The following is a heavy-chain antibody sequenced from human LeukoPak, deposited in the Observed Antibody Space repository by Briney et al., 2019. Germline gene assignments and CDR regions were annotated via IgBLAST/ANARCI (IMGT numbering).Heavy chain of an antibody. CDR1: GYAFTSYD. CDR3: ARALSWTTESYYYMDV. V-gene: IGHV1-8*01. D-gene: IGHD3/OR15-3a*01. CDR2: MNPNSGNT. J-gene: IGHJ6*03. Sequence: ASVKVSCKASGYAFTSYDINWLRQATGQGLEWMGWMNPNSGNTGYAQKFQGRVTMTKNTSISTAYMDLSSLRSEDTAVYYCARALSWTTESYYYMDVWGKGTTVTVS.